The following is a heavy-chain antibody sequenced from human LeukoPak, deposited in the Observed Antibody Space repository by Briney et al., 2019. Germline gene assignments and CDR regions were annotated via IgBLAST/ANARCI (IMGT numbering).Heavy chain of an antibody. V-gene: IGHV4-39*01. CDR2: IYYSGST. D-gene: IGHD3-22*01. CDR1: GGSISSSSYY. Sequence: SETLSLTCTFSGGSISSSSYYWGWIRQPPGKGRGWVGSIYYSGSTYYNPSLKSRSTISVDTSKNQFSLKLSAVTAADTAVYYCAGGSSGYYFDYWGQGTLVTVSS. J-gene: IGHJ4*02. CDR3: AGGSSGYYFDY.